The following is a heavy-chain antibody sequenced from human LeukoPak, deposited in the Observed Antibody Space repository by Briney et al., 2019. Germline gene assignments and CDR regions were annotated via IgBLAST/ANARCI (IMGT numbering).Heavy chain of an antibody. Sequence: GASVKVSCKASGYTFTSYYMHWVRQAPGQGLEWMGIINPSGGSTSYAQKFQGRVTMTRDTSTSTVYMQLSSLRSEDTAVYYCARAPMIRGVIGYHGMDFWGKGTPVTVSS. J-gene: IGHJ6*04. CDR3: ARAPMIRGVIGYHGMDF. V-gene: IGHV1-46*01. CDR1: GYTFTSYY. D-gene: IGHD3-10*01. CDR2: INPSGGST.